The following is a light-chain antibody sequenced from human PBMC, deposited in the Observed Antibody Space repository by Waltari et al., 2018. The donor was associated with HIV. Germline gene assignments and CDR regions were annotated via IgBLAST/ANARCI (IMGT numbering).Light chain of an antibody. J-gene: IGLJ1*01. CDR1: TSNIGRNT. CDR2: SNY. V-gene: IGLV1-44*01. CDR3: ATWDDSLNGQV. Sequence: QSVLTQSPSASGTPGQRVTIYCFGTTSNIGRNTVNWYQQFPGTAPKPLIYSNYQRPAGVPDRVSGSKSDYSASLAISWLQSEDDGDYYCATWDDSLNGQVFGSGTKVTVL.